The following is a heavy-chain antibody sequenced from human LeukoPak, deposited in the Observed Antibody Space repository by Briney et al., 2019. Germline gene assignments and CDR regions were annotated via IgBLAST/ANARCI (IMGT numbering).Heavy chain of an antibody. J-gene: IGHJ4*02. CDR2: ITGSDSST. Sequence: GGSLRLSCAASGFTFSSYAMTWVRQAPGKGLEWVSGITGSDSSTYYADSVRGRFTISRDNSKNTVFLQMSSLRADDTAIYYCARGATPYDYGGNSVYWGQGTLVTVSS. CDR1: GFTFSSYA. D-gene: IGHD4-23*01. V-gene: IGHV3-23*01. CDR3: ARGATPYDYGGNSVY.